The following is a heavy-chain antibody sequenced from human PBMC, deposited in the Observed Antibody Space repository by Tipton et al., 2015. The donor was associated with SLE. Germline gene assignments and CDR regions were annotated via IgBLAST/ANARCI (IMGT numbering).Heavy chain of an antibody. D-gene: IGHD6-13*01. V-gene: IGHV4-34*01. Sequence: TLSLTCAVYGGSFSGYYWSWIRQPPGKGLEWIGEINHSGSTNYNPSLKIRVTISVDTSKNQFSLKLSSVTAADTAVYYCARAPGGSSSGGDAFDIWGQGTMVTVSS. CDR2: INHSGST. J-gene: IGHJ3*02. CDR1: GGSFSGYY. CDR3: ARAPGGSSSGGDAFDI.